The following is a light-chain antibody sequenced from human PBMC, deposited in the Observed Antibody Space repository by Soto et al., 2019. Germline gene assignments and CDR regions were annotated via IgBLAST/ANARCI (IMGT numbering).Light chain of an antibody. CDR3: YSAADNNYV. CDR2: KDS. CDR1: LLAKKY. V-gene: IGLV3-27*01. J-gene: IGLJ1*01. Sequence: SYELTQPSSVSVSPGQTARITCSGDLLAKKYGRWFQQKPGQAPVLVIYKDSERPSGIPERFSGSSSGTTVTLTISGAQVEDGADYYCYSAADNNYVFGTGTKVTVL.